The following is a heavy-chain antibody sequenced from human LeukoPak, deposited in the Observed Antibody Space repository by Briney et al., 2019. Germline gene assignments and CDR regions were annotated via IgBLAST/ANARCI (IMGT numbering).Heavy chain of an antibody. CDR1: GGSISSGSYY. Sequence: NPSETLSLTCTVSGGSISSGSYYWSWIRQPAGKGLEWIGRIYTSGSTNYNPSLKSRVTISVDTSKNQFSLKLTSVTAADTAVYYCARAPTVTFFDYWGQGTLVTVSS. V-gene: IGHV4-61*02. CDR2: IYTSGST. D-gene: IGHD4-17*01. CDR3: ARAPTVTFFDY. J-gene: IGHJ4*02.